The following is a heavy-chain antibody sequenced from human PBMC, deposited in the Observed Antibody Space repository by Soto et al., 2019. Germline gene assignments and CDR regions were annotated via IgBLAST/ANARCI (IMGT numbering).Heavy chain of an antibody. V-gene: IGHV3-53*01. CDR3: ARVVGATEPYFDY. CDR1: GFTVSSNY. D-gene: IGHD1-26*01. J-gene: IGHJ4*02. Sequence: GGSLRLSCAAAGFTVSSNYMSWVRQAPGKGLEWVSVIYSGGSTYYADSVKGRFTISRDNSKNTLYLQMNSLRAEDTAVYYCARVVGATEPYFDYWGQGTLVTVSS. CDR2: IYSGGST.